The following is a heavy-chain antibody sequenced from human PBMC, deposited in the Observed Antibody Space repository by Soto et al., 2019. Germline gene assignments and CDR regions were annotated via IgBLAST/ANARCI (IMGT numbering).Heavy chain of an antibody. CDR1: GFTFSYYW. V-gene: IGHV3-74*01. Sequence: PGGSLRLSCAASGFTFSYYWMHWVRQAPGKGLVWVSRIHSDGSSTTYAGFVKGRFIISRDNARNTVDLQMNSVRVEDTAVYNSARGDRGAFDLWGQGTVVTVSS. CDR2: IHSDGSST. D-gene: IGHD1-26*01. CDR3: ARGDRGAFDL. J-gene: IGHJ3*01.